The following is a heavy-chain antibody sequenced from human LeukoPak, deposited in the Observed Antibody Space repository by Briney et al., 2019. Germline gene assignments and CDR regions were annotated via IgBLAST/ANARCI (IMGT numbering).Heavy chain of an antibody. CDR1: GFTFSSYA. CDR2: ISGSGGST. D-gene: IGHD3-10*01. J-gene: IGHJ6*04. Sequence: GGSLRLSCAASGFTFSSYAMSWVRQAPGKGLEWVSAISGSGGSTYYADSVKGRFTISRDNSKNTLYLQVNSLRAEDTAVYYCAKEGDYGSGSYYYYGMDVWGKGTTVTVSS. V-gene: IGHV3-23*01. CDR3: AKEGDYGSGSYYYYGMDV.